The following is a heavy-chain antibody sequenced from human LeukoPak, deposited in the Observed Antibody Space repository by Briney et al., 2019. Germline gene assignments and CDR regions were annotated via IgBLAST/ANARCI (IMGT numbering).Heavy chain of an antibody. V-gene: IGHV3-33*01. CDR1: GFPFSIFG. D-gene: IGHD1-26*01. Sequence: GGSQRLSCAASGFPFSIFGMHWVRQAPGKGLEWVAVVWHDDNQKYYADSVKGRFTISKDNSKNTVYLQMNSLRAEDTATYYCARDGSTYTINFYQALDVWGQGTMVTVSS. CDR3: ARDGSTYTINFYQALDV. J-gene: IGHJ3*01. CDR2: VWHDDNQK.